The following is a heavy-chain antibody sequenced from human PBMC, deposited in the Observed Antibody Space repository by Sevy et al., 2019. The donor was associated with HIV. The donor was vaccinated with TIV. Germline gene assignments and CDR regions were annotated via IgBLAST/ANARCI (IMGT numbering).Heavy chain of an antibody. D-gene: IGHD2-2*02. Sequence: GGSLRLSCAASGFTFSGNWMSWVRQAPGKGLEWVADIKEDGSEKYYVDSVKGRFTISRDNAKKSLYLQMNNLRAEDTAVYYCARDAGYCSNTSCYRGDYFDYWGQGTLVTVSS. CDR3: ARDAGYCSNTSCYRGDYFDY. CDR1: GFTFSGNW. V-gene: IGHV3-7*01. CDR2: IKEDGSEK. J-gene: IGHJ4*01.